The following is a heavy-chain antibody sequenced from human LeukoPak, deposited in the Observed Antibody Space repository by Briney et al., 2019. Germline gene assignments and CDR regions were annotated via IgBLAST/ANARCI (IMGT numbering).Heavy chain of an antibody. CDR1: GFTFSGYG. CDR2: IYSQTEGGTT. D-gene: IGHD3-16*02. CDR3: TSDYRWSAL. V-gene: IGHV3-15*01. J-gene: IGHJ5*02. Sequence: GGSLRLSCAASGFTFSGYGMSWVRQAPGKGLEWVGRIYSQTEGGTTDYAAPVKGRFTISRDDSKNTLYLQMNSLKTEDTALYYCTSDYRWSALWGQGTLVIVSS.